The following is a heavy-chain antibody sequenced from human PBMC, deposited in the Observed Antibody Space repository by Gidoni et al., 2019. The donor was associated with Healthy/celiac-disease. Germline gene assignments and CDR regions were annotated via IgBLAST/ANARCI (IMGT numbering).Heavy chain of an antibody. CDR1: GGSISSSSYY. Sequence: QLQLQESGPGLVKPSETLSLTCTVSGGSISSSSYYWGWIRQPPGKGLEWIGSIYYSGSTDYNPSLKSRVTISVDTSKNQFSLKLNSVTAADTAVYYCARLRIGYCSGGSCEGDFDYWGQGTLVTVSS. J-gene: IGHJ4*02. CDR3: ARLRIGYCSGGSCEGDFDY. CDR2: IYYSGST. D-gene: IGHD2-15*01. V-gene: IGHV4-39*01.